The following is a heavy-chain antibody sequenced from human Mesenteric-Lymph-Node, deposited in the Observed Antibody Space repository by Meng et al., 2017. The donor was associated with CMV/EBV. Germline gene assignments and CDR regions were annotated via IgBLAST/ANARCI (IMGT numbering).Heavy chain of an antibody. J-gene: IGHJ4*02. CDR1: GFTFSNYW. V-gene: IGHV3-9*03. CDR2: ISWNSDSI. Sequence: GGSLRLSCAASGFTFSNYWMHWVRQAPGKGLEWVSGISWNSDSIDYADSVKGRFTISRDNAKNSLYLQMNSLRAEDMALYYCAKEGLPWNYGGNFDYWGQGTLVTVSS. CDR3: AKEGLPWNYGGNFDY. D-gene: IGHD1-7*01.